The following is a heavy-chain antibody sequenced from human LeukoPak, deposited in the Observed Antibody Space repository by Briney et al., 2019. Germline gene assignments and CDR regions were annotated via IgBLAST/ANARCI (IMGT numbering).Heavy chain of an antibody. Sequence: GASVKVSCKASGYTFTSYDINWVRQATGQGLEWMGWMNTNSGNTGYAQKFQGRVTITRNTSISTAYMELSSLRSEDTAVYYCAGQGRFSCLQPDNWFDPWGQGTLVTVSS. CDR3: AGQGRFSCLQPDNWFDP. CDR1: GYTFTSYD. D-gene: IGHD5/OR15-5a*01. CDR2: MNTNSGNT. V-gene: IGHV1-8*03. J-gene: IGHJ5*02.